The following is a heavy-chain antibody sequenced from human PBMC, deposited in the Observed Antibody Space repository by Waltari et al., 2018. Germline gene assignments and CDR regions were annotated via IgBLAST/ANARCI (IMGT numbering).Heavy chain of an antibody. V-gene: IGHV4-34*01. CDR1: GGSFSGYY. CDR3: AREVLRFLEKSYYYYYMDV. CDR2: INHSGST. J-gene: IGHJ6*03. D-gene: IGHD3-3*01. Sequence: QVQLQQWGAGLLKPSETLSLTCAVYGGSFSGYYWSWIRQPPGKGLEWIGEINHSGSTNYNPSLKSRVTLSVDTSKNQFSLKLSSVTAADTAVYYCAREVLRFLEKSYYYYYMDVWGKGTTVTVSS.